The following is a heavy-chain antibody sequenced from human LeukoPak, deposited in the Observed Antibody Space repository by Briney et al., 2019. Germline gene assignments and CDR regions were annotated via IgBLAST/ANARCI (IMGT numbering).Heavy chain of an antibody. Sequence: GGSLRLSCAASGFTFSSYSMNWVRQATGKGLEWVSSISSSSSYIYYADSVEGRFTISRDNAKNSLYLQMNSLRAEDTAVFYCARGGGEVDYWGQGTLVTVSS. CDR1: GFTFSSYS. J-gene: IGHJ4*02. CDR3: ARGGGEVDY. D-gene: IGHD3-16*01. CDR2: ISSSSSYI. V-gene: IGHV3-21*01.